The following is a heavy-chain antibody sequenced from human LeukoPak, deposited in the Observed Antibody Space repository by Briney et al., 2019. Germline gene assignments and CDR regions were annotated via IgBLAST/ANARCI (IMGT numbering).Heavy chain of an antibody. V-gene: IGHV4-39*01. CDR1: GGSISSSSYN. J-gene: IGHJ5*02. CDR2: IYYSGST. D-gene: IGHD5-24*01. CDR3: ARRGTSWLQTNVGGFDP. Sequence: SETLSLTCTVSGGSISSSSYNWGWIRQPPGKGLEWIGSIYYSGSTYYNPSLKSRVTISVDTSKNQFSLKLSSVTAADTAVYYCARRGTSWLQTNVGGFDPWGQGTLVTVSS.